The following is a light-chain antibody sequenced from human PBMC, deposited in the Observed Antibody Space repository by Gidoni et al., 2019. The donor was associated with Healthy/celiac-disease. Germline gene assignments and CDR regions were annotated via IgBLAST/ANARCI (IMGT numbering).Light chain of an antibody. J-gene: IGKJ2*01. CDR3: QQSYSTPPRYT. CDR2: AAA. Sequence: DIQMTQSPSSLSASVGDRVTITCRASQSISSYLNWYQQKPGKAPKLLIYAAASLQSGGPSRFSGGGSGRDFTLTISSLQPEDFSTYYCQQSYSTPPRYTFGQGTKLEIK. V-gene: IGKV1-39*01. CDR1: QSISSY.